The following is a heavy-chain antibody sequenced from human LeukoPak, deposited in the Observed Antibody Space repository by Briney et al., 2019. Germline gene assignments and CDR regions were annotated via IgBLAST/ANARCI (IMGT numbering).Heavy chain of an antibody. J-gene: IGHJ3*02. Sequence: SQTLSLTCTVSGGSISSGGYYWSWIRQHPGKGLEWIGYIYYSGSTYYNPSLKSRVTTSVDTSKNQFSLKLSSVTAADTAVYYCARALVVPAATRGRAFDIWGQGTMVTVSS. V-gene: IGHV4-31*03. CDR1: GGSISSGGYY. CDR3: ARALVVPAATRGRAFDI. D-gene: IGHD2-2*01. CDR2: IYYSGST.